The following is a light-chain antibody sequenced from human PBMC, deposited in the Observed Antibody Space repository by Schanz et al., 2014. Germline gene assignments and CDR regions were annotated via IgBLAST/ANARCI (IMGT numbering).Light chain of an antibody. CDR2: DAS. CDR3: QQYGSSRGS. J-gene: IGKJ2*04. Sequence: EIVMTQSPATLSVSPGERATLSCRASQSVSSDLAWYQQKPGQAPRLLIYDASTRATGIPDRFSGSGSGTDFTLTITRLEPEDFAVYYCQQYGSSRGSFGQGTKLEIK. V-gene: IGKV3-20*01. CDR1: QSVSSD.